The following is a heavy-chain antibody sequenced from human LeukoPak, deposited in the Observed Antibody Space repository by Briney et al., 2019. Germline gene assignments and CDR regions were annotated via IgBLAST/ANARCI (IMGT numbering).Heavy chain of an antibody. V-gene: IGHV3-30*04. Sequence: PGGSLRLSCVASGIAFSNSIMHWVRQAPGKGLEWVSAMSYDGFSKYYADSMKGRLTISRDDSKNTVYLQMKSLRPEDTVVYYCAREGHTSGYCGTFDVWGQGTTVAVS. CDR2: MSYDGFSK. CDR3: AREGHTSGYCGTFDV. CDR1: GIAFSNSI. D-gene: IGHD3-22*01. J-gene: IGHJ3*01.